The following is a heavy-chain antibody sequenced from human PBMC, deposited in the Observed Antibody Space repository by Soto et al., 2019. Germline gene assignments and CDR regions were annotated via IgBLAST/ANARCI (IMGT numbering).Heavy chain of an antibody. CDR3: ARGPGRYDYVWGGGDY. CDR2: IIPIFGTA. Sequence: QVQLVQSGAEVKKPGSSVKVSCKASGGTFSSYAISWVRQAPGQGLEWMGGIIPIFGTANYAQKFQGRVTITADESTITADMELRSLRSEDTGVYYCARGPGRYDYVWGGGDYWGQGTLVTVSS. J-gene: IGHJ4*02. V-gene: IGHV1-69*01. CDR1: GGTFSSYA. D-gene: IGHD3-16*01.